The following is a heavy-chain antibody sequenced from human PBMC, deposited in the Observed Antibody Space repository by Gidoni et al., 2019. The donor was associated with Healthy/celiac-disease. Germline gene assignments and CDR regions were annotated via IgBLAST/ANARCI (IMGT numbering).Heavy chain of an antibody. D-gene: IGHD3-3*01. V-gene: IGHV3-21*01. CDR3: ARGTNLNDFWSGYYQNYYYYGMDV. CDR1: GFTFSSYS. J-gene: IGHJ6*02. Sequence: EVQLVESGGGLVKPGGSLRLSCAASGFTFSSYSMNWVRQAPGKGLEWVSSISSSSSYIYYADSVKGRFTISRDNAKNSLYLQMNSLRAEDTAVYYCARGTNLNDFWSGYYQNYYYYGMDVWGQGTTVTVSS. CDR2: ISSSSSYI.